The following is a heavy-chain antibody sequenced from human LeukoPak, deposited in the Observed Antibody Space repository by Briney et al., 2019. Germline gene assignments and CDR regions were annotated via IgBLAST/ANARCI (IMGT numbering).Heavy chain of an antibody. J-gene: IGHJ4*02. CDR2: IYHSGST. CDR1: GGSISSSNW. Sequence: PSETLSLTCAASGGSISSSNWWSWVRQPTGKGLEWIGEIYHSGSTNYNPSLKSRVTISVDKSKNQFSLKLSSVTAADTAVYYCARGDGCSSTSCAPSYHYWGQGTLVTVSS. CDR3: ARGDGCSSTSCAPSYHY. V-gene: IGHV4-4*02. D-gene: IGHD2-2*01.